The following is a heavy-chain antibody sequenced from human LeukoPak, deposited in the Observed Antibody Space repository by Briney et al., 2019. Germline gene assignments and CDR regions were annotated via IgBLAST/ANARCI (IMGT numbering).Heavy chain of an antibody. CDR2: TYYRSKWYN. Sequence: SQTLSLTFAISGDSVSSNSAAWNWTRQSPSRGLEWLGRTYYRSKWYNDYAVSVKSRITISPDTSKNQFSLQLNSVTPEDTAVYYCARQHYYGSGSYITLGGWFDPWGQGTLVTVSS. D-gene: IGHD3-10*01. V-gene: IGHV6-1*01. J-gene: IGHJ5*02. CDR3: ARQHYYGSGSYITLGGWFDP. CDR1: GDSVSSNSAA.